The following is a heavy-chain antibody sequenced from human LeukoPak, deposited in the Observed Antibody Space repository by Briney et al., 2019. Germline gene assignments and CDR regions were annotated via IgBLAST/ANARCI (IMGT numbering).Heavy chain of an antibody. D-gene: IGHD2/OR15-2a*01. CDR3: ARGRTTFYFFDY. CDR2: IYYSGST. V-gene: IGHV4-59*01. CDR1: RASISSYY. J-gene: IGHJ4*02. Sequence: SETLSLTCTVSRASISSYYWCRIRQPPMNQLPCIGYIYYSGSTNYYPSLKSRVTISVDTSKNQFSLKLSSVTAADTAVYYCARGRTTFYFFDYWGQGTLVTVSS.